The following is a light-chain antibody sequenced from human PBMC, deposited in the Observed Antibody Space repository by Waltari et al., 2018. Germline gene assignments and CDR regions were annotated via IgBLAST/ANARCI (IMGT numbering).Light chain of an antibody. CDR2: LNGDGSH. CDR3: QTWATGGV. Sequence: QFVVTQSPSASASLGASVRLTCTLSGGHINYAIAWHQQRPEKGLRFLIKLNGDGSHTKGDGIPDRCSASSSGSDYYLTLSSLQSDDEADYYCQTWATGGVFGGGTKLTVL. J-gene: IGLJ3*02. CDR1: GGHINYA. V-gene: IGLV4-69*01.